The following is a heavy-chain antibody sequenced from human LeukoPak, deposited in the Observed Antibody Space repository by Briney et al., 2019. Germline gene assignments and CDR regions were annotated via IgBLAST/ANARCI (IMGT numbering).Heavy chain of an antibody. D-gene: IGHD3-16*01. CDR3: VRDLILVWTPGDDFDF. J-gene: IGHJ4*02. CDR1: GFTFSGFA. V-gene: IGHV3-23*01. CDR2: ISGSGDNT. Sequence: GGSLRLSSAASGFTFSGFAMSWVRRTPGKGLEWVSGISGSGDNTLYADSVKGRFTISRDNSKNTLYLEMNNLRAEDTAVYYCVRDLILVWTPGDDFDFWGQGTLVIVSS.